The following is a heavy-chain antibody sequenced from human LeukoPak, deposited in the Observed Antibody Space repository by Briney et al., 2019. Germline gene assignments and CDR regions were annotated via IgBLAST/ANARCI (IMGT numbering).Heavy chain of an antibody. D-gene: IGHD3-9*01. CDR2: IYCSGST. J-gene: IGHJ4*02. CDR3: ARIDILTGRKDY. CDR1: GGSISSYY. Sequence: KPSETLSLTCTVSGGSISSYYWSWIRQPPGKGLEWIGYIYCSGSTNYNPSLKSRVTISVDTSKNQFSLKLSSVTAADTAVYYCARIDILTGRKDYWGQGTLVTVSS. V-gene: IGHV4-59*12.